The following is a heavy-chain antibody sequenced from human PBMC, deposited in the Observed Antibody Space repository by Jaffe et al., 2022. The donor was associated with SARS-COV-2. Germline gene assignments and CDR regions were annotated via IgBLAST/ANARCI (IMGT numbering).Heavy chain of an antibody. D-gene: IGHD6-13*01. V-gene: IGHV4-59*01. Sequence: QVQLQESGPGLVKPSETLSLTCTVSGGSISSYYWSWIRQPPGKGLEWIGYIYSNGSTNYNPSLKSRVTISVDTSKNQFSLKLSSVTAADTAVYYCAREAAAGFDYWGQGTLVTVSS. J-gene: IGHJ4*02. CDR1: GGSISSYY. CDR3: AREAAAGFDY. CDR2: IYSNGST.